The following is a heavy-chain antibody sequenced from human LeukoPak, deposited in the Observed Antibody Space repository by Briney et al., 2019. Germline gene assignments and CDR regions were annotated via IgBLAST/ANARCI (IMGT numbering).Heavy chain of an antibody. CDR2: IYYSGST. CDR1: AGSMNSDSYY. D-gene: IGHD2/OR15-2a*01. J-gene: IGHJ4*02. CDR3: ARVYFNSATTYCHCDY. V-gene: IGHV4-31*03. Sequence: PSETLSLTCTVSAGSMNSDSYYWAWIRHYPGKGLEWIGYIYYSGSTYYNPSLESRLTISIGTSQSQFSLKLSSVTAADTAVYYCARVYFNSATTYCHCDYWGQGTLVTVSS.